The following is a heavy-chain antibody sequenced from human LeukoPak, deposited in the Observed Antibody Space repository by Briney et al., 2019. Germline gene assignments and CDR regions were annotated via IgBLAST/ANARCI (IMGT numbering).Heavy chain of an antibody. CDR2: IYHSGST. V-gene: IGHV4-38-2*01. D-gene: IGHD6-19*01. J-gene: IGHJ3*02. Sequence: SETLSLTCAVSGYPISSGYYWGWIRQPPGKGLEWIGSIYHSGSTYYNPSLKSRVTISVDTSKNQFSLKLSSVTAADTAVYYCARRRIAVAGAPYDAFDIWGQGTMVTVSS. CDR1: GYPISSGYY. CDR3: ARRRIAVAGAPYDAFDI.